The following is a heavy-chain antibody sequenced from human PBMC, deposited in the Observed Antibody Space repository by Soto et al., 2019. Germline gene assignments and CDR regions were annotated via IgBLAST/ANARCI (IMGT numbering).Heavy chain of an antibody. D-gene: IGHD3-3*01. CDR2: ISNDGYKR. V-gene: IGHV3-30*18. CDR3: AKDKVPYFDYWSRQRWFDP. CDR1: GFSFSVFG. J-gene: IGHJ5*02. Sequence: GGSLRLSCVASGFSFSVFGMHWVRQFPGKGLEWVAVISNDGYKRYYIDSVEGRFTISRDDSKNTLYLQMDSLRVDDTAVYYCAKDKVPYFDYWSRQRWFDPWGQGTPVTVSS.